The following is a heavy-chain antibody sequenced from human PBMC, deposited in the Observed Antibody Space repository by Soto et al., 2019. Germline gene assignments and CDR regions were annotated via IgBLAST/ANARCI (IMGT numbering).Heavy chain of an antibody. CDR3: VGSNTIFGGAPRFDP. J-gene: IGHJ5*02. CDR2: IYYSGST. CDR1: GGSISSYY. D-gene: IGHD3-3*01. V-gene: IGHV4-59*01. Sequence: PSETLSLTXTVSGGSISSYYWSWIRQPPGKGLEWIGYIYYSGSTNYNPSLKSRVTISVDTSKNQFSLKLSSVTAADTAVYYCVGSNTIFGGAPRFDPWGQGTLVTV.